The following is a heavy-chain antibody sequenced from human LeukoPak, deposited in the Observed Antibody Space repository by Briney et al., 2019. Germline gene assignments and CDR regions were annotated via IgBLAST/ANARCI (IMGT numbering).Heavy chain of an antibody. Sequence: SSETLSLTCTVSGGSINNYYWSWIRQPPRKGLEWIGSIYYSGSTYDNPSLKSRVTMSVDTSKNQFSLKLSSVTAADRAVYYCARAVIRDSSGGSHYYYMDVWGKGTTVIVSS. CDR1: GGSINNYY. D-gene: IGHD2-15*01. J-gene: IGHJ6*03. CDR3: ARAVIRDSSGGSHYYYMDV. CDR2: IYYSGST. V-gene: IGHV4-59*12.